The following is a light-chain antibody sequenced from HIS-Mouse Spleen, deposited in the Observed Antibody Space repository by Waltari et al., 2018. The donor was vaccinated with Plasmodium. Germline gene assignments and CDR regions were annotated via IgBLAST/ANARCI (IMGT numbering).Light chain of an antibody. CDR2: DAS. J-gene: IGKJ3*01. CDR1: QDVSNY. Sequence: DIQLTQSPSSLSASVGDRVTITCQASQDVSNYLNSYQQKPGKAPKLLIYDASNLETGVPSRFSGSGSGTDFTFTNSSLQPEDIATYYCQQYDNLPPLFTFGPGTKVDI. V-gene: IGKV1-33*01. CDR3: QQYDNLPPLFT.